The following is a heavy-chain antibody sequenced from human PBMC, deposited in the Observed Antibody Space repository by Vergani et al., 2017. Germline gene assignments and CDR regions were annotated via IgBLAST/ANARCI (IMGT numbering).Heavy chain of an antibody. CDR3: ARQSSIAARPRYYYYMDV. CDR1: GSPSTSYY. J-gene: IGHJ6*03. CDR2: INPSGGST. Sequence: QVQLVQSGAEVKKPGASVKVSCKASGSPSTSYYMHWVHQAPGKGLEWMGIINPSGGSTSYAQKFQGRVTMTRTTSTSTVYMELSSLRSEDTAVYYCARQSSIAARPRYYYYMDVWGKGTTVTVSS. D-gene: IGHD6-6*01. V-gene: IGHV1-46*03.